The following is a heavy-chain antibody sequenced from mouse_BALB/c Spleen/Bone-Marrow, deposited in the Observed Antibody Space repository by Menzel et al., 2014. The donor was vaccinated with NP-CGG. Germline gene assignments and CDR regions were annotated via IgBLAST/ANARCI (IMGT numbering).Heavy chain of an antibody. CDR2: VDPANGNT. Sequence: EVKLMESGAELVKPGASVKLSCTASGFNIKDTYMHWVKQRPEQGLEWIGRVDPANGNTEYDPKFQGKATITADTSSNTAYLQLSSLTSEDTAVYYCASYRYGWYFDVWGAGTTVTVSS. CDR1: GFNIKDTY. CDR3: ASYRYGWYFDV. D-gene: IGHD2-14*01. J-gene: IGHJ1*01. V-gene: IGHV14-3*02.